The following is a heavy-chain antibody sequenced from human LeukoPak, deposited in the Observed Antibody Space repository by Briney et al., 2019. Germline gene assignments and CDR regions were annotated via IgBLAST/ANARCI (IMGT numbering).Heavy chain of an antibody. CDR3: AKDRVTAIRPQGYFQH. CDR2: IIPIFGTA. V-gene: IGHV1-69*01. Sequence: GSSVKVSCKASGGTFSSYAISWVRQAPGQGLEWMGGIIPIFGTANYAQKFQGRVTITADESTSTAYMELSSLRSEDTAVYYCAKDRVTAIRPQGYFQHWGQGTLVTVSS. J-gene: IGHJ1*01. CDR1: GGTFSSYA. D-gene: IGHD2-21*02.